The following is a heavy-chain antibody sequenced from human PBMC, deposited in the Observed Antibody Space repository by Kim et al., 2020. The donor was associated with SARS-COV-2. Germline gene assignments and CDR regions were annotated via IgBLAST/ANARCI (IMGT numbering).Heavy chain of an antibody. D-gene: IGHD6-19*01. J-gene: IGHJ6*02. Sequence: ASVKVSCKASGYTFTSYGISWVRQAPGQGLEWMGWISAYNGNTNYAQKLQGRVTMTTDTSTSTAYMELRSLRSDDTAVYYCARDSPGIAVAGPNYYYYGMDFWGQGTTVTVSS. CDR3: ARDSPGIAVAGPNYYYYGMDF. CDR1: GYTFTSYG. V-gene: IGHV1-18*01. CDR2: ISAYNGNT.